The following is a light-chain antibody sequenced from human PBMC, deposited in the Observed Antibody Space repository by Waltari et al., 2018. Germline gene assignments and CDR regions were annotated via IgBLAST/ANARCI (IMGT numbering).Light chain of an antibody. V-gene: IGKV4-1*01. J-gene: IGKJ2*01. CDR1: QSVLYSSDNKNY. CDR3: QQYYSTPYT. CDR2: WAS. Sequence: DIVMTQSPDSLAVSLVERTSINCKASQSVLYSSDNKNYLAWYRQKPGQPPNLLIYWASTRESGVPCRFSGHGSGTDFTLTISSLQAEDVAVYYCQQYYSTPYTFGQGTKLEIK.